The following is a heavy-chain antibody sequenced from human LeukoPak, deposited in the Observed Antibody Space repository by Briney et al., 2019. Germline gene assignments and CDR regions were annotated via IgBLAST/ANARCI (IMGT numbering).Heavy chain of an antibody. Sequence: GGSLRLSCAASGFTFDDYGMSWVRQAPGKGLEWVSSISSSSSYIYYADSVKGRFTISRDNAKNSLYLQMNSLRAEDTAVYYCARDRFDSSGYYYDAFDIWGQGTMVTVSS. CDR1: GFTFDDYG. V-gene: IGHV3-21*01. J-gene: IGHJ3*02. CDR2: ISSSSSYI. D-gene: IGHD3-22*01. CDR3: ARDRFDSSGYYYDAFDI.